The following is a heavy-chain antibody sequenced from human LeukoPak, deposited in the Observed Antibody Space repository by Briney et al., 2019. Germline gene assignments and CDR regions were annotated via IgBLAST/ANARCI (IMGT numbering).Heavy chain of an antibody. V-gene: IGHV1-69*04. D-gene: IGHD5-12*01. Sequence: SVKVSCKASGGTLTIYAINWVRQAPGQGLEWMGRLLPILHISNFAQKSHGRVTFTADKSTSTSYMEVSSLRSDDTAVYYCASAHTATDGMDVWGQGTTVTVS. CDR2: LLPILHIS. J-gene: IGHJ6*02. CDR3: ASAHTATDGMDV. CDR1: GGTLTIYA.